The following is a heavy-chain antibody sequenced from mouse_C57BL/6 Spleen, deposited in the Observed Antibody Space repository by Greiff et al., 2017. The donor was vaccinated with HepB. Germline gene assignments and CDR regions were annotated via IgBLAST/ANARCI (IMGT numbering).Heavy chain of an antibody. V-gene: IGHV1-69*01. D-gene: IGHD1-1*01. CDR1: GYTFTSYW. CDR3: ARRRSGSSYLYWYFDV. Sequence: QVQLQQPGAELVMPGASVKLSCKASGYTFTSYWMHWVKQRPGQGLEWIGEIDPSDSYTNYNQKFKGKSTLTVDKSSSTAYMQLSSLTSEDSAVYYCARRRSGSSYLYWYFDVWGTGTTVTVSS. CDR2: IDPSDSYT. J-gene: IGHJ1*03.